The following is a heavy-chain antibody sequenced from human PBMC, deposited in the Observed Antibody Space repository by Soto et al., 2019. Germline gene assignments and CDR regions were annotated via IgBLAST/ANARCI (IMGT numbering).Heavy chain of an antibody. CDR3: ARSPSWNNSELGMDV. V-gene: IGHV1-18*01. CDR1: GYTFTSYG. D-gene: IGHD1-1*01. Sequence: ASVNVSCKASGYTFTSYGISWVRQAPGQGLEWMGWISAYNGNTNYAQKLQGRVTMTTDTSTSTAYMELRSLRSDDTAVYYCARSPSWNNSELGMDVWGQGTTVTVSS. J-gene: IGHJ6*02. CDR2: ISAYNGNT.